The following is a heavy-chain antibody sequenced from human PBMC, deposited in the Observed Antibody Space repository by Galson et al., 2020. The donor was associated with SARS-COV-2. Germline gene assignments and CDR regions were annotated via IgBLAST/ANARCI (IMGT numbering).Heavy chain of an antibody. J-gene: IGHJ4*02. D-gene: IGHD6-13*01. Sequence: SETLSLTCTVSGGSISSGSYYWSWIRQPAGKGLEWIGRIYTSGSTNYNPSLKSRVTISVDTSKNQFSLKLSSVTAADTAVYYCARAAAAGTVFDYWGQGTLVTVSS. CDR1: GGSISSGSYY. CDR2: IYTSGST. V-gene: IGHV4-61*02. CDR3: ARAAAAGTVFDY.